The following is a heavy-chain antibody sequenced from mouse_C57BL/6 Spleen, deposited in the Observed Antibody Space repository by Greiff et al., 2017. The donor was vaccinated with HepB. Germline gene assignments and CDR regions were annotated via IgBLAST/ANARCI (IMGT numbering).Heavy chain of an antibody. Sequence: EVKLQESGPGLVKPSQSLSLTCSVTGYSITSGYYWNWIRQFPGNKLEWMGYISYDGSNNYNPSLKNRISITRDTSKNQFFLKLNSVTTEDTATYYCARGYYGKGYWGQGTTLTVSS. V-gene: IGHV3-6*01. J-gene: IGHJ2*01. CDR1: GYSITSGYY. CDR2: ISYDGSN. CDR3: ARGYYGKGY. D-gene: IGHD1-1*01.